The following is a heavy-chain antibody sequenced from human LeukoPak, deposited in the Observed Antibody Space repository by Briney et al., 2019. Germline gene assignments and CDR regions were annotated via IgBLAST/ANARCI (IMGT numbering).Heavy chain of an antibody. D-gene: IGHD6-19*01. Sequence: PGRSLRLSCAASGFSFSSYAMHWVRQAPGKGLEWVAVISYDGSNKYYADSVKGRFTISRDNSKNTLYLQMNSLRAEDTAVYYCARDAEQWLAHHPFDYWGQGTLVTVSS. V-gene: IGHV3-30*04. J-gene: IGHJ4*02. CDR3: ARDAEQWLAHHPFDY. CDR2: ISYDGSNK. CDR1: GFSFSSYA.